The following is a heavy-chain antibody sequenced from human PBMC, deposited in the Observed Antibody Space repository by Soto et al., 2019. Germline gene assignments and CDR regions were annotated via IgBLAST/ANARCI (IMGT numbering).Heavy chain of an antibody. CDR1: VISLSTSGMC. J-gene: IGHJ4*02. CDR2: IDWDDDK. V-gene: IGHV2-70*11. Sequence: SRPKPVTPKRTVILGGPRSVISLSTSGMCVSWIRQPPGKALEWLARIDWDDDKYYSTSLKTRLTISKDTSKNQVVLTMTNMDPVDTAKYYCARTLVSYYFDYWGQGTLVTVSS. CDR3: ARTLVSYYFDY.